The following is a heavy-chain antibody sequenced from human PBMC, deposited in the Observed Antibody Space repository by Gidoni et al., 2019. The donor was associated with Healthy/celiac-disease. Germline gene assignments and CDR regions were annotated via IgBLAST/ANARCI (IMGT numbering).Heavy chain of an antibody. CDR2: MSSNGGST. Sequence: VPLVESGGGLVQPGGSLRLSCSASGFTFSSYAMPWFRQAPGKGLEYVSAMSSNGGSTYYADSVKGRFTISRDNSKNTLYLQMSSLRAEDTAVYYCVRLSGSYDYWGQGTLVTVSS. CDR1: GFTFSSYA. V-gene: IGHV3-64D*06. J-gene: IGHJ4*02. CDR3: VRLSGSYDY. D-gene: IGHD1-26*01.